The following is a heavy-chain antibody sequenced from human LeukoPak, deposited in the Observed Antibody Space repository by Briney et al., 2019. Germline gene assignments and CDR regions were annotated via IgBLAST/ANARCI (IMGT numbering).Heavy chain of an antibody. V-gene: IGHV3-7*01. Sequence: GGSLRLSCAASGVTFSSYWMSWVRQAPGKGLEWVGNMGQDGGEIYYVDSVKGGFTISRDNARNSLHLEMNSLRAEDTAVYYCAKDKIVGATHFDSWGQGTLVTVSS. CDR1: GVTFSSYW. CDR3: AKDKIVGATHFDS. J-gene: IGHJ4*02. D-gene: IGHD1-26*01. CDR2: MGQDGGEI.